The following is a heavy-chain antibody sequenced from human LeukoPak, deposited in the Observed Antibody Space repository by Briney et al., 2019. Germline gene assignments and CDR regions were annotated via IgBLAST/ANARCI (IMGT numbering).Heavy chain of an antibody. J-gene: IGHJ4*02. CDR1: GFTFSSYW. Sequence: GGSLRLSCAASGFTFSSYWMHWVRQAPGKGLVWGSRISSDGRSTTYAASGRGRSNFSRDNAKNTLYLQMNSLRAEDTAVYYGARGYSGSYRVDYWGQGTLVTVSS. CDR2: ISSDGRST. CDR3: ARGYSGSYRVDY. V-gene: IGHV3-74*01. D-gene: IGHD1-26*01.